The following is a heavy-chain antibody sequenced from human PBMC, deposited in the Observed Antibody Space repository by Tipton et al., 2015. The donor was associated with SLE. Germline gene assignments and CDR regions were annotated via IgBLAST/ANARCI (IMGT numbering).Heavy chain of an antibody. J-gene: IGHJ4*02. Sequence: TLSLTCAVYGGSSSEYYWNWIRQPPGKGLEWIGEISHSGNIKYNPSLKSRVTMSVDTSKTQFSLKVTSLTAADTAVYYCATFYFSRPSCSDYWGQGTLVTVSS. CDR3: ATFYFSRPSCSDY. V-gene: IGHV4-34*01. D-gene: IGHD2-2*01. CDR2: ISHSGNI. CDR1: GGSSSEYY.